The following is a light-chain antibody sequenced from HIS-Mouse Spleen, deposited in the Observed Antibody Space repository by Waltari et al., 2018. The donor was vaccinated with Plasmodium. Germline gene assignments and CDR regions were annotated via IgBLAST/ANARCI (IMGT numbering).Light chain of an antibody. V-gene: IGLV3-1*01. Sequence: SYELTQPPSVSVSPGQTASITCSGDKLGDKYACWYQQKPGQSPVLVIYQDSKRASGIPERVSGSNSGNTATLTIGGTQAMDEADYYCQAWDSSTAVFGGGTKLTVL. CDR2: QDS. CDR1: KLGDKY. CDR3: QAWDSSTAV. J-gene: IGLJ3*02.